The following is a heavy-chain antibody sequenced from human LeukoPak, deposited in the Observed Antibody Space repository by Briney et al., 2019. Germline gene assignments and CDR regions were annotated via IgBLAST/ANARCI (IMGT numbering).Heavy chain of an antibody. Sequence: GGSLRLSCAASGFTFSSYSMNWVRQAPGKGLEWVSSISSSSSYIYYADSVEGRFTISRDNAKNSLYLQMNSLRAEDTAVYYCARDLYSRASRFDPWGQGTLVTVSS. D-gene: IGHD6-13*01. CDR1: GFTFSSYS. V-gene: IGHV3-21*01. CDR2: ISSSSSYI. J-gene: IGHJ5*02. CDR3: ARDLYSRASRFDP.